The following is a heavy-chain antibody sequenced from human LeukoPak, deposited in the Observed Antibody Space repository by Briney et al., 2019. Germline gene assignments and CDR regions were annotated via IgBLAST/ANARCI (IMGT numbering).Heavy chain of an antibody. CDR2: IYTSGST. CDR3: AREVNSSTWRPLDF. D-gene: IGHD6-13*01. J-gene: IGHJ4*02. Sequence: SESLSLTCTVSGGSVSSYYWSWIRQPAGKGLEWIGRIYTSGSTNYNPSLKSRLTMSVDTSNNQFSLKLTSMTAADTAVYYCAREVNSSTWRPLDFWGQGTLVTVSS. CDR1: GGSVSSYY. V-gene: IGHV4-4*07.